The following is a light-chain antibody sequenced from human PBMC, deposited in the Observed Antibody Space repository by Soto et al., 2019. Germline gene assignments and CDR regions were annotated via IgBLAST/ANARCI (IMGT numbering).Light chain of an antibody. V-gene: IGLV2-14*01. J-gene: IGLJ1*01. CDR3: TSYRSSDPLV. CDR2: EVS. Sequence: QSALTQPASVSGSPGQSITISCTGTSSDVGGYNYVSWYQQHPGKAPKLLIYEVSNRPSGVSNRFSGSKSGNTASLTISRLQAEDEADYYCTSYRSSDPLVFGAGTKLTVL. CDR1: SSDVGGYNY.